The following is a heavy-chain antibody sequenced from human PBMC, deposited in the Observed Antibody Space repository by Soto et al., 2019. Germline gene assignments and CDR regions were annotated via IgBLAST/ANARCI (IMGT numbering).Heavy chain of an antibody. CDR1: GYRFTSYW. D-gene: IGHD5-12*01. CDR3: AKSHSGYPYEALDI. Sequence: GESLKISXKGSGYRFTSYWIGWVRQMPGKGLEWMVIMYPGDYETRYSPSFQGQVTISADKSISTAYLQWSSLKASDTAMYYCAKSHSGYPYEALDIWGQGTMVTV. CDR2: MYPGDYET. V-gene: IGHV5-51*01. J-gene: IGHJ3*02.